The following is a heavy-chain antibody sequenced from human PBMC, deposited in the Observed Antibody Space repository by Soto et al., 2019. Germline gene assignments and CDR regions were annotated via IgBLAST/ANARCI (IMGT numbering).Heavy chain of an antibody. CDR2: INAGNGNT. D-gene: IGHD3-9*01. J-gene: IGHJ4*02. CDR1: GSTFTSYA. V-gene: IGHV1-3*01. CDR3: ARNLMDYDILTGYYMGYYFDY. Sequence: ASVKVSCKASGSTFTSYAMHWVRQAPGQRLEWMGWINAGNGNTKYSQKFQGRVTITRDTSASTAYMELSSLRSEDTAVYYCARNLMDYDILTGYYMGYYFDYWGQGTLVTVSS.